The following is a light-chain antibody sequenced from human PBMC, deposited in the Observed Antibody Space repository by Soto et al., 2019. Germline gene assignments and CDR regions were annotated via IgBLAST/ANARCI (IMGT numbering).Light chain of an antibody. CDR3: QQTYSTPFT. V-gene: IGKV1-39*01. J-gene: IGKJ5*01. Sequence: DIQMTQSPSSLSASVGDRVIITCRASQSISNYLNWYQQKPGKAPKLLISSASSLQGGASSRFSGRGSGTEFTLTINSLQPEDFATFYCQQTYSTPFTFGQGTRLEIK. CDR2: SAS. CDR1: QSISNY.